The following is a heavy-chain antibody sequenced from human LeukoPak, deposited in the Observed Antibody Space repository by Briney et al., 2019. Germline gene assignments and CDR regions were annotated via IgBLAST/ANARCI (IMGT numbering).Heavy chain of an antibody. Sequence: SETLSLTCTVSGGSISSSSYYWGWIRQPPGKGLEWIGSIYYSGSTYYNPSLKSRVTISVDTSKNQFSLKLSSVTAADTAVYYCARAYCGGDCGYYFDYWGQGTLVTVSS. J-gene: IGHJ4*02. CDR3: ARAYCGGDCGYYFDY. V-gene: IGHV4-39*07. CDR1: GGSISSSSYY. D-gene: IGHD2-21*02. CDR2: IYYSGST.